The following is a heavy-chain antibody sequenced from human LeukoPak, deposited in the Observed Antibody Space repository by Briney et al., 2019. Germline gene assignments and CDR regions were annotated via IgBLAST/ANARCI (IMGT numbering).Heavy chain of an antibody. J-gene: IGHJ4*02. D-gene: IGHD4-17*01. Sequence: GGSLRLSCAASGFTFSDYSMSWIRQAPGKGLEWVSYISSSSSYTDYADSVKGRFTISRDNAKNSLHLEMNSLRAEDTAMYYCARGGDGDYEFDYWGQGTLVTVSS. CDR3: ARGGDGDYEFDY. CDR1: GFTFSDYS. CDR2: ISSSSSYT. V-gene: IGHV3-11*06.